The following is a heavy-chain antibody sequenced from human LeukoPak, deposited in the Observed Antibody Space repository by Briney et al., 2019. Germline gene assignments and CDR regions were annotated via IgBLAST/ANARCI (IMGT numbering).Heavy chain of an antibody. CDR3: AKFSGPFDY. CDR2: ISYDGSNK. J-gene: IGHJ4*02. V-gene: IGHV3-30*18. Sequence: GGSLRLSCAASGFTFSSYGMHWVRQAPGKGLEWVAVISYDGSNKYYADSVKGRFTISRDNSKNTLYLQMNSLRAGDTAVYYCAKFSGPFDYWGQGTLVTVSS. CDR1: GFTFSSYG. D-gene: IGHD3-10*01.